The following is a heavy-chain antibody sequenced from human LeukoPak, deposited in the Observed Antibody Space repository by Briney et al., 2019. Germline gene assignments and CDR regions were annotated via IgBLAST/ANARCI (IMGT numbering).Heavy chain of an antibody. Sequence: PGRSLRLSCVASGFTFSTDNMNWVRQAPGKGLDWVAFIDAGGSYIQYADSVKGRFIISRDNAQNSLFLEVNSLRVEDTAVYYCARDKGLANRAYDIWGQGTMVTVSS. CDR1: GFTFSTDN. D-gene: IGHD2/OR15-2a*01. CDR2: IDAGGSYI. V-gene: IGHV3-21*06. CDR3: ARDKGLANRAYDI. J-gene: IGHJ3*02.